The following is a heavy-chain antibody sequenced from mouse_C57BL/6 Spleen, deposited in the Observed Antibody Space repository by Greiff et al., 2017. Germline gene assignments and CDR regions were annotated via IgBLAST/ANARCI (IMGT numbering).Heavy chain of an antibody. CDR2: IYPETGGT. J-gene: IGHJ2*01. Sequence: QVQLQQSGAELVRPGASVTLSCKASGYTFTDYEMHWVKQTPVHGLEWIGAIYPETGGTAYKQKFKGKAILTADKSSSTAYMELRSLTSEASAVYYCTKPTGPHYFDYWGQGTTLTVSS. D-gene: IGHD1-1*01. CDR3: TKPTGPHYFDY. CDR1: GYTFTDYE. V-gene: IGHV1-15*01.